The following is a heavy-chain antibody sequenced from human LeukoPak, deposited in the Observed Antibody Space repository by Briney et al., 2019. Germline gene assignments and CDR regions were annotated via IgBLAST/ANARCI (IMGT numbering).Heavy chain of an antibody. CDR1: GFTFNNHD. Sequence: GGSLRLSCAASGFTFNNHDMHWVRQAPGKGLEWVAGISYDGRNKYYADSAKGRFTISRDNSKNTLNLQMNSLRTEDTAVYYCAKPRDIDSWAFDVWGQGTMVTVS. V-gene: IGHV3-30*18. D-gene: IGHD2-15*01. CDR3: AKPRDIDSWAFDV. J-gene: IGHJ3*01. CDR2: ISYDGRNK.